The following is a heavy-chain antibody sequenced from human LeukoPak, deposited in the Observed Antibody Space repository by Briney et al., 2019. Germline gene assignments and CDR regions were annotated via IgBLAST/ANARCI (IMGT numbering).Heavy chain of an antibody. V-gene: IGHV3-23*01. Sequence: GGSLRLSCAASGFTFSNYAMSWVRQAPGKGLEWVSSIGGSGANTFYADSVKGRFTISRDNSKNTLDLQMNSLRAEDTAVYYCARDGHWGRGTLVTVSS. CDR1: GFTFSNYA. J-gene: IGHJ4*02. CDR3: ARDGH. CDR2: IGGSGANT.